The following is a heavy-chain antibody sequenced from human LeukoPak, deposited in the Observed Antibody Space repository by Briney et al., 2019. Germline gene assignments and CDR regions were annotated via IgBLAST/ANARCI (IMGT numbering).Heavy chain of an antibody. CDR3: ARGFGESDQNWFDP. J-gene: IGHJ5*02. Sequence: SVTVSCKASGGTFSSYAISWVRQAPGQGLEWMGRIIPIFGTANYAQKFQGRVTITTDESTSTAYMELSSLRSEDTAVYYCARGFGESDQNWFDPWGQGTLVTVSP. V-gene: IGHV1-69*05. CDR1: GGTFSSYA. D-gene: IGHD3-10*01. CDR2: IIPIFGTA.